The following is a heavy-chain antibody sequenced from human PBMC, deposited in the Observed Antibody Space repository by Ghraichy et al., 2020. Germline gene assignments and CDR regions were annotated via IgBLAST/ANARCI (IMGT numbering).Heavy chain of an antibody. CDR2: INHSGST. CDR3: ARDLGSEVDY. CDR1: GGSFSGYY. J-gene: IGHJ4*02. V-gene: IGHV4-34*01. Sequence: SETLSLTCAVYGGSFSGYYWSWIRQPPGKGLEWIGEINHSGSTNYNPSLKSRVTISVDTSKNQFSLKLSSVTAADTAVYYCARDLGSEVDYWGQGTLVTVSS. D-gene: IGHD1-14*01.